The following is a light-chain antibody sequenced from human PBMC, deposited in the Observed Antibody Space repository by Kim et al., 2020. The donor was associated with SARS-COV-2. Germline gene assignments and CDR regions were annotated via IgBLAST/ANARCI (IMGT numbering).Light chain of an antibody. CDR2: QDY. V-gene: IGLV3-1*01. Sequence: SYELIQPPSVSASPGQTVTITCSGDRLEEKDVCWYQQKPGQSPLMVIYQDYKRPSGIHERFSGSNSVNTATLTISATQAMDEAVYYCQSWDTITAVFGGGTKLTVL. CDR1: RLEEKD. CDR3: QSWDTITAV. J-gene: IGLJ2*01.